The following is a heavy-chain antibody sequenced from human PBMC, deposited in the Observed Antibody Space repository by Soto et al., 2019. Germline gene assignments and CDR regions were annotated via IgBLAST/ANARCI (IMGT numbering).Heavy chain of an antibody. Sequence: QVQLEQSGAEVKKPGSSVKVSCKASGGTFSTSAISWVRQAPGQGLEWMGGFIPIFPTPDYAHKFQGRLTFTSDXXTNTAYMELSGLKSDDTAVYYCARDKDRLQLGGNYYYILDVWGQGTTVTVSS. CDR1: GGTFSTSA. V-gene: IGHV1-69*05. CDR2: FIPIFPTP. CDR3: ARDKDRLQLGGNYYYILDV. D-gene: IGHD5-12*01. J-gene: IGHJ6*02.